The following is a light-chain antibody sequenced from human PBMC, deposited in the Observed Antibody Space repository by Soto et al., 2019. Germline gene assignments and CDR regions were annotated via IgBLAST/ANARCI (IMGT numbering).Light chain of an antibody. CDR1: SSDIGGYNY. J-gene: IGLJ1*01. Sequence: QSVLTQPASVSGAPGQSITISCTGTSSDIGGYNYVSWYQHHPGKAPKLMIYEVSNRPSGVSNRFSGSKSGNTASLTISGLQPEDEADYYCSSCTSNTTPLVFGTGTKVTVL. V-gene: IGLV2-14*01. CDR3: SSCTSNTTPLV. CDR2: EVS.